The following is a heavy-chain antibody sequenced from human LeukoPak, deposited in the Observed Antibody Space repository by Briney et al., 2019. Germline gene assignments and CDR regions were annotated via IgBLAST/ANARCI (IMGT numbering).Heavy chain of an antibody. CDR3: DKEQQYDC. V-gene: IGHV3-23*01. D-gene: IGHD3-3*01. CDR2: ISGSGDDT. J-gene: IGHJ4*02. Sequence: PGGSLRSSCTASGFTMRSYFADWVRQAPGKGLEWVSTISGSGDDTWYADSVKGRSTISRDNSKNTFYLEMNRLRDEGTTIYYGDKEQQYDCWGQGTLVTVSS. CDR1: GFTMRSYF.